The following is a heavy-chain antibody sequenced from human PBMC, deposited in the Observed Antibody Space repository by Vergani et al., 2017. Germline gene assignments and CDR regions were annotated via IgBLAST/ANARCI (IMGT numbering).Heavy chain of an antibody. D-gene: IGHD5-18*01. J-gene: IGHJ4*02. Sequence: QVQLVESGGGVVQPGRSLRLSCAASGFTFSSYGMHWVRQAPGKGLEWVAVISYDGSNKYYADSVKGRFTVSRDNSKNTLYLQMNSLGAEDTAVYYCAKDLPGDTAMVGGDYWGQGTLVTVSS. CDR1: GFTFSSYG. CDR3: AKDLPGDTAMVGGDY. CDR2: ISYDGSNK. V-gene: IGHV3-30*18.